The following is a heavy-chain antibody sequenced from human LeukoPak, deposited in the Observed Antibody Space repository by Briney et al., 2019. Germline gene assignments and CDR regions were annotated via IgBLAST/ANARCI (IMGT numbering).Heavy chain of an antibody. CDR1: GGSISSYY. Sequence: SETLSLTCTVSGGSISSYYWSWIRQPPGKGLEWIGYIYYSGSTNYNPSLKSRVTISVDTSKNQFSLKLSSVPAADTAVYYCARGMIGAVAGTWWFDPWGQGTLVTVSS. V-gene: IGHV4-59*01. CDR2: IYYSGST. CDR3: ARGMIGAVAGTWWFDP. J-gene: IGHJ5*02. D-gene: IGHD6-19*01.